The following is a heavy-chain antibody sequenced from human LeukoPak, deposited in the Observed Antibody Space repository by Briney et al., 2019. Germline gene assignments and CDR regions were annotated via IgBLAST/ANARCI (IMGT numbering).Heavy chain of an antibody. CDR2: IYYSGST. Sequence: SSETLSLTCTVSGGSISSSSYYWGWIRQPPGKGLEWIGSIYYSGSTYYNPSLKSRVTISVDTSKNQFSLKLSSVTAADTAVYYCARVLYYYYGMDVWGQGTTVTVS. CDR1: GGSISSSSYY. V-gene: IGHV4-39*07. J-gene: IGHJ6*02. CDR3: ARVLYYYYGMDV.